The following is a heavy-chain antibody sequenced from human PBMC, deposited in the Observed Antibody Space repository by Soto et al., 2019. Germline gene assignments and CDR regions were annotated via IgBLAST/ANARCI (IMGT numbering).Heavy chain of an antibody. CDR2: INPSDSYT. CDR3: ARLGYCTGTSYYTFDS. V-gene: IGHV5-10-1*01. J-gene: IGHJ4*02. D-gene: IGHD2-2*02. Sequence: GESLKISCQGSGYSFTSYWIGWVRQRPGKGLEWMGRINPSDSYTTYSPSFQGHVTISTDKSFSTAYLQWSGLKASDTAMYYCARLGYCTGTSYYTFDSWGQGTLVTVSS. CDR1: GYSFTSYW.